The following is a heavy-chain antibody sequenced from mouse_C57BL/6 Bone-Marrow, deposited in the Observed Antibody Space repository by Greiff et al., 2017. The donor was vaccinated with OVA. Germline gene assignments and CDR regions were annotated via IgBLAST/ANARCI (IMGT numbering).Heavy chain of an antibody. Sequence: EVQLQQSGPELVKPGASVKIPCKASGYTFTDYNMDWVKQSHGKSLEWIGDINPNNGGTIYNQKFKGKATLTVDKSSSTAYMELRSLTSEDTAVYYCARGHDYDWFAYWGQGTLVTVSA. D-gene: IGHD2-4*01. CDR2: INPNNGGT. V-gene: IGHV1-18*01. CDR3: ARGHDYDWFAY. J-gene: IGHJ3*01. CDR1: GYTFTDYN.